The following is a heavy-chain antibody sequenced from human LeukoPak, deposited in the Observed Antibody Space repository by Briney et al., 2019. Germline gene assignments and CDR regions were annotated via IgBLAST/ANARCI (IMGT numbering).Heavy chain of an antibody. D-gene: IGHD4-17*01. CDR1: GFTFSSYS. CDR3: ARLAGWYDYGDYYFDY. Sequence: GGSLRLSCAASGFTFSSYSMNWVRQAPGKGLEWVSSITSSSTYIYYADSVKGRFTISRDNAKNSLYLQMNSLRAEDTAVYYCARLAGWYDYGDYYFDYWGQGTLVTVSS. J-gene: IGHJ4*02. V-gene: IGHV3-21*04. CDR2: ITSSSTYI.